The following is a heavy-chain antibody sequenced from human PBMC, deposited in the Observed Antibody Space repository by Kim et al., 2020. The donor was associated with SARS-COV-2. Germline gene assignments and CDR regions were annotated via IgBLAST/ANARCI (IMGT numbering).Heavy chain of an antibody. CDR3: ARLPYYYDSSGDY. CDR2: INHSGST. D-gene: IGHD3-22*01. Sequence: SETLSLTCAVYGGSFSGYYWSWIRQPPGKGLEWIGEINHSGSTNYNPSLKSRVTISVDTSKNQFSLKLSSVTAADTAVYYCARLPYYYDSSGDYWGQGTLVTVSS. CDR1: GGSFSGYY. J-gene: IGHJ4*02. V-gene: IGHV4-34*01.